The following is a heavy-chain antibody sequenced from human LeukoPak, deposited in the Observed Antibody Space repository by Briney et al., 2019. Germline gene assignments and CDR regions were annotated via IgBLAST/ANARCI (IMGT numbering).Heavy chain of an antibody. V-gene: IGHV1-2*06. CDR2: INPNSGGT. CDR3: ARDPTRGSSNPSGSY. D-gene: IGHD1-26*01. J-gene: IGHJ4*02. Sequence: ASVKVSCKASGYTFTGYYMHWVRQAPGQGLEWMGRINPNSGGTNYAQKFQGRVTMTRDTSISTAYMELSRLRSDDTAVYYCARDPTRGSSNPSGSYWGQGTLVTVSS. CDR1: GYTFTGYY.